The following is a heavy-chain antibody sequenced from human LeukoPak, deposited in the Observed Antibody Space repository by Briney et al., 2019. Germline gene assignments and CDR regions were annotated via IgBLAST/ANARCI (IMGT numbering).Heavy chain of an antibody. CDR3: ARVGAFDI. V-gene: IGHV1-69*06. CDR1: VGTFSSYA. J-gene: IGHJ3*02. CDR2: IIPIFGTA. Sequence: SVNVSCKACVGTFSSYAISWVGQAPGQGREWMGGIIPIFGTANYAQKFHGRVTITADKSTSTAYMKPNSLRAEDTAVYYCARVGAFDIWGQGTMLTVSS.